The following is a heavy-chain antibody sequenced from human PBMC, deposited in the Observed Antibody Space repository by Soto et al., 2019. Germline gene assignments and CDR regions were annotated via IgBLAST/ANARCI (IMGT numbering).Heavy chain of an antibody. CDR2: IIPMFGIA. CDR3: AREDRARETGLVPAAIDGMDV. V-gene: IGHV1-69*08. CDR1: GGTFSRYS. J-gene: IGHJ6*02. D-gene: IGHD2-2*01. Sequence: QVQLVQSGAEVKKPGSSVKVSCKASGGTFSRYSITWVRQAPGHGLEWIGRIIPMFGIASYAQKFQGRVTITADASTSTAYMALSSLRSDDTAVYYCAREDRARETGLVPAAIDGMDVWGQGTTVTVSS.